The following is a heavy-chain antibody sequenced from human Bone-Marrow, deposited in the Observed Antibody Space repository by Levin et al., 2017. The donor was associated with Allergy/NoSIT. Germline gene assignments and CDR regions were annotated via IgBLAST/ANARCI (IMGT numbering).Heavy chain of an antibody. J-gene: IGHJ5*02. D-gene: IGHD6-19*01. CDR2: ISGSGGST. V-gene: IGHV3-23*01. CDR3: AKGDLRGEIAVAGPMEFDP. Sequence: LSLTCAASGFTFSSYAMSWVRQAPGKGLEWVSAISGSGGSTYYADSVKGRFTISRDNSKNTLYLQMNSLRAEDTAVYYCAKGDLRGEIAVAGPMEFDPWGQGTLVTVSS. CDR1: GFTFSSYA.